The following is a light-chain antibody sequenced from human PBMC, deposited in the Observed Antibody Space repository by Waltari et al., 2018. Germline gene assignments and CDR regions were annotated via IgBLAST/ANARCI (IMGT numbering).Light chain of an antibody. CDR3: SSYTNRILV. J-gene: IGLJ2*01. CDR1: SSDIGDYDY. CDR2: DVT. Sequence: QSALTQPASVSGSPGQSITISCTGSSSDIGDYDYFSWYQQHPGEAPKLIIYDVTHRSSGLSNRCYGTNSGSAASLTISGLQADDEADYYCSSYTNRILVFGGGTKLTVL. V-gene: IGLV2-14*03.